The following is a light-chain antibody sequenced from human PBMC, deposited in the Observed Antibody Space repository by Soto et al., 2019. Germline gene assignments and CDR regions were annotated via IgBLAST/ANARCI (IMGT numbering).Light chain of an antibody. Sequence: IQLTQSPSSLSASVGDRVTITCRASQGISSYLAWYQQKPGKAPKLLIYAASTFQSGVPSRFSGSGSGTEFTLTISSLQPDDFATYYCQQYNSYSPWTFGQGTKVDIK. J-gene: IGKJ1*01. V-gene: IGKV1-9*01. CDR1: QGISSY. CDR2: AAS. CDR3: QQYNSYSPWT.